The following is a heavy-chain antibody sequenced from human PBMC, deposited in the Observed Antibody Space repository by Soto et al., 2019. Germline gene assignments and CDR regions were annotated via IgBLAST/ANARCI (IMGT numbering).Heavy chain of an antibody. CDR2: VNNDGTDT. CDR1: GFTFSNYW. Sequence: EVQLVESGGGLVQPGGALRLSCAASGFTFSNYWMYCVRQAPGKGLVWVSRVNNDGTDTTHADSVKRRFTISRDNAENSLYLQMNSLRAEDTAVYYCASGGLPHDLDVWGQGSTVTVSS. D-gene: IGHD3-16*01. CDR3: ASGGLPHDLDV. J-gene: IGHJ6*02. V-gene: IGHV3-74*03.